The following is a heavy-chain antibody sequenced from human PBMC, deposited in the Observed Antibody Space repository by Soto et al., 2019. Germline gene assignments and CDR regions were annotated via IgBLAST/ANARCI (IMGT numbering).Heavy chain of an antibody. CDR1: GGSISSYY. Sequence: SETLSLTCTVSGGSISSYYWSWIRQPPGKGLEWIGYIYYSGSTNYNPSLKSRVTISVDTSKNQFSLKLSSVTAADTAVYYCARGPGDFYGGEYYFDYWGQGTLVTVSS. D-gene: IGHD3-10*01. J-gene: IGHJ4*02. CDR3: ARGPGDFYGGEYYFDY. V-gene: IGHV4-59*01. CDR2: IYYSGST.